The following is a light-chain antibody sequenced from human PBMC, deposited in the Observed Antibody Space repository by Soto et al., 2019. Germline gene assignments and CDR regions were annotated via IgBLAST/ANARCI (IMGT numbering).Light chain of an antibody. CDR2: RDT. V-gene: IGLV1-40*01. CDR1: SSNIGAGFD. CDR3: HSYDSSLRGSV. Sequence: QSVLTQPPSVSGAPGQRVTISCTGSSSNIGAGFDVHWYQHLPGTAPKLLIYRDTIRPSGVPDRFSASKSGTSASLAIAGLQAEDEADYFCHSYDSSLRGSVFGGGTQLTVL. J-gene: IGLJ7*01.